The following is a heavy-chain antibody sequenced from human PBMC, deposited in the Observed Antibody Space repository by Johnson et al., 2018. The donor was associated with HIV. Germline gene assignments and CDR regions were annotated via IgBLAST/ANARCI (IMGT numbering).Heavy chain of an antibody. J-gene: IGHJ3*02. V-gene: IGHV3-30-3*01. CDR2: ISYDGSNE. CDR1: GFTFSSYA. Sequence: QVQLVESGGGLVQPGGSLRLSCAASGFTFSSYAMHWVRQAPGKGLEWVAVISYDGSNEYYVDSVKGRFPISRDNSKNTLYLQMNSLRAEDTAVYYCASLYYNFWSGYSSSGWSHAFDIWGQGTMVTVSS. D-gene: IGHD3-3*01. CDR3: ASLYYNFWSGYSSSGWSHAFDI.